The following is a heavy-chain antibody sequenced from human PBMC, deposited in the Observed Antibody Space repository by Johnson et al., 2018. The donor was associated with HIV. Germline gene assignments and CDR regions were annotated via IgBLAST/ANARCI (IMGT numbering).Heavy chain of an antibody. Sequence: VQVVESGGGVVRPGGSLRLSCAASGFTFDDYGMSWVRQAPGKGLEWVAGINWNGGSTGYADSVKGRFTISRDNAKNSLYLQMNSLRAEDTALYYCARVGSSGWYEMDAFDIWGQGTMVTVSS. CDR1: GFTFDDYG. CDR2: INWNGGST. J-gene: IGHJ3*02. D-gene: IGHD6-19*01. V-gene: IGHV3-20*04. CDR3: ARVGSSGWYEMDAFDI.